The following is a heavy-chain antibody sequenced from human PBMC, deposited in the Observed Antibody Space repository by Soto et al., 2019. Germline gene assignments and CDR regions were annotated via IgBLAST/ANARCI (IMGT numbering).Heavy chain of an antibody. CDR1: GGSISSYY. CDR3: ARDSKKTGGSGKRNYYMDV. J-gene: IGHJ6*03. CDR2: IYYSGST. V-gene: IGHV4-59*01. D-gene: IGHD3-10*01. Sequence: SETLSLTCTVSGGSISSYYWSWIRQPPGKGLEWIGYIYYSGSTNYNPSLKRRVTISVDTSKNQFSLKLSSVTAADTAVYYCARDSKKTGGSGKRNYYMDVWGKGTTVTVSS.